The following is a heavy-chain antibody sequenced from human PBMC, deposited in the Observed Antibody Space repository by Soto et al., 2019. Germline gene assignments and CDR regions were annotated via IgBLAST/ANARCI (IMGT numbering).Heavy chain of an antibody. Sequence: QLQESGPGLVKPSETLSLTCTVSGGSISSSSYYWGWIRQPPGKGLEWIGSIYYSGSTYYNPSLKSRVTISVDTSKNQFSLKLSSVTAADTAVYYCARRPPKYNWFDPWGQGTLVTVSS. CDR3: ARRPPKYNWFDP. J-gene: IGHJ5*02. CDR1: GGSISSSSYY. CDR2: IYYSGST. V-gene: IGHV4-39*01.